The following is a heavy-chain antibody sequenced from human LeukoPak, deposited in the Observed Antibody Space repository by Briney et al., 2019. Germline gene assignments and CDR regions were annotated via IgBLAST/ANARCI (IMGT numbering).Heavy chain of an antibody. Sequence: SETLSLTCTVSGGSISSGGYYWSWIRQHPGKGLEWIGYIYYSGSTYYNPSLKSRVTISVGTSKNQFSLKLSSVTAADTAVYYCSGSLSSDWFDPWGQGTLVTVSS. J-gene: IGHJ5*02. CDR3: SGSLSSDWFDP. D-gene: IGHD1-26*01. V-gene: IGHV4-31*03. CDR1: GGSISSGGYY. CDR2: IYYSGST.